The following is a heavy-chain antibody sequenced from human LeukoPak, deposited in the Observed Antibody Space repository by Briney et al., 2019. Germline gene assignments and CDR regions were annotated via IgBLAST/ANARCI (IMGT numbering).Heavy chain of an antibody. Sequence: SETLSLTCTVSGGSISSSSYYWGWIRQPPGKGLEWIGSIYYSGSTYYNPSLKSRVTISVDTSKNQFSLKLSSVTAADTAVYYCARRGYYGSGSYSYWGQGTLVTVSS. CDR2: IYYSGST. D-gene: IGHD3-10*01. J-gene: IGHJ4*02. V-gene: IGHV4-39*07. CDR1: GGSISSSSYY. CDR3: ARRGYYGSGSYSY.